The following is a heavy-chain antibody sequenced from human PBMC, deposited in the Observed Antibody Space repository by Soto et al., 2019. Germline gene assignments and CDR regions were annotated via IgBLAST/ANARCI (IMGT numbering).Heavy chain of an antibody. CDR2: TYYRSKWYN. J-gene: IGHJ4*02. Sequence: SQTLSLTCAISGDSVSSNSAAWNWIRQSPSRGLELLGRTYYRSKWYNDYAVSVKSRITINPDTSKNQFSLQLNSVTPEDTAVYYCARSVKYYYDSSGYYQFIDYWGQGTLVTVSS. D-gene: IGHD3-22*01. CDR3: ARSVKYYYDSSGYYQFIDY. CDR1: GDSVSSNSAA. V-gene: IGHV6-1*01.